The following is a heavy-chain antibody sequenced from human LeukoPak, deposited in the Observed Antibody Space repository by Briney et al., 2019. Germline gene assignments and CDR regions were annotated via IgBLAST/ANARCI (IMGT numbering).Heavy chain of an antibody. D-gene: IGHD3-3*01. J-gene: IGHJ6*02. V-gene: IGHV3-33*06. CDR1: GFTFSSYG. Sequence: GRSLRLSCAASGFTFSSYGMHWVRQAPGKGLEWVAVIWYDGSNKYYADSVKGRFTISRDNSKNTLYLQMNSLRAEDTAVYYCAKFSSDFWSGYLYYYYGMDVWGQGTTVTVSS. CDR3: AKFSSDFWSGYLYYYYGMDV. CDR2: IWYDGSNK.